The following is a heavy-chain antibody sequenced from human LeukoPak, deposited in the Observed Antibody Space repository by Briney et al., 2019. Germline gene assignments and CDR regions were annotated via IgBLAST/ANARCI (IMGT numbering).Heavy chain of an antibody. V-gene: IGHV3-21*01. CDR1: GFTFSSNS. CDR2: ISSSSSYI. CDR3: ARVEHYYGSGSYSYFDY. Sequence: GGTLRLSCAASGFTFSSNSMNWVREAPGKGLEWVSSISSSSSYIYYADSVQGRFTISRDNAKNSLYLQMNSPGGEDTAVYDCARVEHYYGSGSYSYFDYWGEGTLVSVSS. J-gene: IGHJ4*02. D-gene: IGHD3-10*01.